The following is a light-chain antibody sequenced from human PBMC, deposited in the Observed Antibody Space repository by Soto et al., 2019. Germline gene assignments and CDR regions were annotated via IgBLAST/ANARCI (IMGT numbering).Light chain of an antibody. J-gene: IGLJ1*01. V-gene: IGLV2-11*01. CDR3: SSFVGPYTYV. Sequence: QSVLTQPRSVSGSPGQSVTISCTGTSSDVGGYDYVSWYQHHPGKAPKVTIYDVSKRPSGVPDRFSGSKSGNTASLTISGLQADDEADYYCSSFVGPYTYVFGTGTKLTVL. CDR2: DVS. CDR1: SSDVGGYDY.